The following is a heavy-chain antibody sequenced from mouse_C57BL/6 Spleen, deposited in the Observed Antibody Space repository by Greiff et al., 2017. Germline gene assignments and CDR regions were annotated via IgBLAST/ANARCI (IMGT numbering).Heavy chain of an antibody. CDR3: AREEGSGPYFFDY. J-gene: IGHJ2*01. V-gene: IGHV1-55*01. D-gene: IGHD1-1*01. CDR1: GYTFTSYW. Sequence: QVQLQQPGAELVKPGASVKMSCKASGYTFTSYWITWVKQRPGQGLEWIGDIYPGSGSTNYNEKFKSKATLTVDKSSSTAYMQLSSLTSEDSAVYYCAREEGSGPYFFDYWGQGTTLTVAS. CDR2: IYPGSGST.